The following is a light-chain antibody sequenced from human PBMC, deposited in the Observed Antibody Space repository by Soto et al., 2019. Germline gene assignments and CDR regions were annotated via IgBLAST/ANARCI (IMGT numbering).Light chain of an antibody. CDR1: SSNVGSYKY. J-gene: IGLJ2*01. Sequence: QSALTQPASVSGSPRQSITISCTGTSSNVGSYKYVSWYQQQPGTAPKLILFDVSNRPSGVSNRFSASKSGNTAPLTISGLRAEDEADYYCSSYTTNTTLIFGGGTMLTVL. CDR2: DVS. V-gene: IGLV2-14*01. CDR3: SSYTTNTTLI.